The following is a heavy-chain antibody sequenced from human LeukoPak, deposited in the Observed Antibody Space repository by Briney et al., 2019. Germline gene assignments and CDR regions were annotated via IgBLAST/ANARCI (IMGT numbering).Heavy chain of an antibody. CDR2: ISSSASSR. CDR1: GFTFSSFA. J-gene: IGHJ4*02. D-gene: IGHD3-10*01. CDR3: AKDEGRGLGSYSWGNFDY. V-gene: IGHV3-23*01. Sequence: GGSLRLSCAASGFTFSSFAMSWVRQAPGKGLEWVSAISSSASSRPYADSVKGRFTISRDNSKNTLYLEMNSLRAEDTAVYYCAKDEGRGLGSYSWGNFDYWGQGTLVTVSS.